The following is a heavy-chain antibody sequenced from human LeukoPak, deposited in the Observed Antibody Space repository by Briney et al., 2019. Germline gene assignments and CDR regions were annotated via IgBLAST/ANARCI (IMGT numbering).Heavy chain of an antibody. CDR2: ISSSGSTI. J-gene: IGHJ4*02. CDR1: GFTFSSYE. CDR3: ARDSGYDYVWGSSPDY. V-gene: IGHV3-48*03. D-gene: IGHD3-16*01. Sequence: PGGSLRLSCAASGFTFSSYEMNWVRQAPGKGLEWVSYISSSGSTIYYADSVKGRFTISRDNAKNTLYLQMNSLRAEDTAVYYCARDSGYDYVWGSSPDYWGQGTLVTVSS.